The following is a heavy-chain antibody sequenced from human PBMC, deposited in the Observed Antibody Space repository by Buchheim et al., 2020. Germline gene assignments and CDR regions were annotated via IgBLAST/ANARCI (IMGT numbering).Heavy chain of an antibody. J-gene: IGHJ4*02. Sequence: EVQLLESGGGLVQPGGSLRLSCAASGFTFSSYWMSWVRQAPGKGLEWVANIKQDGSEKYYVDSVKGRFTISRDNAKNSLYLQMNSLRAEDTAVYYCARDQYDFWSGYTSYYFDYWGQGTL. CDR3: ARDQYDFWSGYTSYYFDY. CDR2: IKQDGSEK. CDR1: GFTFSSYW. D-gene: IGHD3-3*01. V-gene: IGHV3-7*01.